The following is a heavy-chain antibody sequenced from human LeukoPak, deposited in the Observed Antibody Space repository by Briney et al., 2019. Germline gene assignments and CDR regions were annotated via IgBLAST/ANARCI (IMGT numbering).Heavy chain of an antibody. V-gene: IGHV3-74*01. CDR1: GFTFSTSW. CDR3: VRDMGYYDKV. J-gene: IGHJ4*02. Sequence: PGGSLRLSCATSGFTFSTSWMHWVRQTPGKGLVWVSRINTDGNTRDYADSVKGRFTISRDNAKNTLYPQMNSLRAEDTAIYYCVRDMGYYDKVWGQGTLVTVSS. CDR2: INTDGNTR. D-gene: IGHD3-22*01.